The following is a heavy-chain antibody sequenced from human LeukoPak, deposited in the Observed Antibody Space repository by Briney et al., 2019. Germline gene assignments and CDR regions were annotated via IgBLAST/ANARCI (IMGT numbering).Heavy chain of an antibody. J-gene: IGHJ4*02. Sequence: ASVKVSCKASGYTFTGYYIHWVRQAPGQGLEWMGWINPNSGGTNYAQKFQGRVTMTRDTSISTAYVELSRLRSDDTAVYYCARVGAYGSGSYLVYWGQGTLVTVSS. D-gene: IGHD3-10*01. CDR2: INPNSGGT. V-gene: IGHV1-2*02. CDR3: ARVGAYGSGSYLVY. CDR1: GYTFTGYY.